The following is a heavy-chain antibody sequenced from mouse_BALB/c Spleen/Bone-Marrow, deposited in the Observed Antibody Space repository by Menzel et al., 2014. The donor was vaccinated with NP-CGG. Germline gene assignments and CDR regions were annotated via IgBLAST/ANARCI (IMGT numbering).Heavy chain of an antibody. D-gene: IGHD2-1*01. CDR2: IRNKANGYTT. V-gene: IGHV7-3*02. Sequence: EVQGVESGGSLVQPGGFLRLSCATSGFTFTDHYMSWVRQPPGKALEWLGFIRNKANGYTTEYSASVKGRFTISRDNSKASFYLQMNTLRAEDSATYYCARDYLYYFDYWGQGTTLTVSS. CDR1: GFTFTDHY. CDR3: ARDYLYYFDY. J-gene: IGHJ2*01.